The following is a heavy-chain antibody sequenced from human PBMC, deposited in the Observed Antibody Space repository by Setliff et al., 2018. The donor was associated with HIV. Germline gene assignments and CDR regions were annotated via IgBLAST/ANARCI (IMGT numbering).Heavy chain of an antibody. CDR1: GYSFTDYY. CDR2: INPKSDGT. J-gene: IGHJ4*02. V-gene: IGHV1-2*04. D-gene: IGHD3-22*01. Sequence: ASVKVSCKASGYSFTDYYIHWVRQAPGQGLEWMGWINPKSDGTNYTQKFQGWITMTRDTSISTAYMELSRLRSDDTAVYYCARGMDYYDTSGYYQYYFDYWGQGALVTVSS. CDR3: ARGMDYYDTSGYYQYYFDY.